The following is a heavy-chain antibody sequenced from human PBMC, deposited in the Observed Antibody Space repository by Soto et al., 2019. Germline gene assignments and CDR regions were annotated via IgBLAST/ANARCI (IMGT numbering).Heavy chain of an antibody. J-gene: IGHJ6*02. Sequence: GGSLRLSCAASGLTFSSYSMNWVRQAPGKGLEWISYISGRSDTIYYADSVKGRFTVSRDNAKNSLYLQMSSLTDEDTAVYYCARHGPHGRVQVGYYYGMDVWGQGTKVTVSS. D-gene: IGHD1-1*01. CDR1: GLTFSSYS. CDR2: ISGRSDTI. CDR3: ARHGPHGRVQVGYYYGMDV. V-gene: IGHV3-48*02.